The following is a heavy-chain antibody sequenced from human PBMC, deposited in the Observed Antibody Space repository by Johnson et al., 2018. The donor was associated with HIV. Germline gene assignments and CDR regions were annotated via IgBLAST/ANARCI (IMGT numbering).Heavy chain of an antibody. V-gene: IGHV3-30*19. CDR2: IAYDGSNK. J-gene: IGHJ3*02. Sequence: QVQLVESGGGVVQPGGSLRLSCAASGFTFSSYGMHWVRQAPGKGLAWVAVIAYDGSNKSYADSVKGRFTISRDHSQNTLYLQMNSLSADDSAVYYCARWVQLWVAFDIWGQGTMVTVSS. CDR1: GFTFSSYG. CDR3: ARWVQLWVAFDI. D-gene: IGHD5-18*01.